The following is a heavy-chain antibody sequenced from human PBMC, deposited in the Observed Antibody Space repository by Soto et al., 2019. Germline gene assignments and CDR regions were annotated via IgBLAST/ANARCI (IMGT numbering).Heavy chain of an antibody. CDR3: ARARTGMYYFDY. J-gene: IGHJ4*02. CDR1: GFTFSDYY. Sequence: QVQLVESGGGLVKPGGSLRLSCAASGFTFSDYYMSWIRQAPGKGLEWISYISSSAITIHYADSVKGRFTVSRDNAKNSLYLQMNSLGAEDTAVYYCARARTGMYYFDYWGQGTLVTVSS. D-gene: IGHD1-1*01. CDR2: ISSSAITI. V-gene: IGHV3-11*01.